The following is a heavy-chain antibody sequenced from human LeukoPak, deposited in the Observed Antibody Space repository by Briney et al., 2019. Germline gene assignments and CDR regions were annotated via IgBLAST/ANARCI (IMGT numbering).Heavy chain of an antibody. V-gene: IGHV3-9*01. D-gene: IGHD6-13*01. CDR1: GFTFDDYA. CDR2: ISWNSGSI. CDR3: AKDMGRGYSSSWWAAFDI. Sequence: GGSLRLSCAAFGFTFDDYAMHWVRQAPGKGLEWVSGISWNSGSIGYADSVKGRFTISRDNAKNSLYLQMNSLRAEDTALYYCAKDMGRGYSSSWWAAFDIWGQGTMVTVSS. J-gene: IGHJ3*02.